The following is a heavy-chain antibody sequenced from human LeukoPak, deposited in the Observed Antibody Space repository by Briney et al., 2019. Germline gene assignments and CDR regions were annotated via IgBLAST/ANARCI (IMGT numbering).Heavy chain of an antibody. J-gene: IGHJ4*02. Sequence: GGSLRLSCAASGFTFSSYSMNWVRQAPGKGLEWVSYISGSSSTIYYADSVKGRFTISRDNAKNSLYLQMNSLRAEDTAVYYCASKRFWGQGTLVTVSS. CDR1: GFTFSSYS. CDR3: ASKRF. V-gene: IGHV3-48*01. D-gene: IGHD3-3*01. CDR2: ISGSSSTI.